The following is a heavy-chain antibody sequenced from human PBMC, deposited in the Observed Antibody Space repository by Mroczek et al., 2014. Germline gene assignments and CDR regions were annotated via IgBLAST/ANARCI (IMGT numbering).Heavy chain of an antibody. CDR2: MNPNSGNT. D-gene: IGHD2-2*02. CDR1: GYTFTSYD. CDR3: AGARVPAAIRDYYYYMDV. J-gene: IGHJ6*03. V-gene: IGHV1-8*01. Sequence: QVQLVQSGAEVKKPGSSVKVSCKASGYTFTSYDINWVRQATGQGLEWMGWMNPNSGNTGYAQKFQGRVTMTRNTSISTAYMELSSLRSEDTAVYYCAGARVPAAIRDYYYYMDVWGKGTTVTRLL.